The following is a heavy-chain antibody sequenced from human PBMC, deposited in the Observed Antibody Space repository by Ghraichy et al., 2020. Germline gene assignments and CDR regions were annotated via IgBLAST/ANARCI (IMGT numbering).Heavy chain of an antibody. V-gene: IGHV3-7*01. J-gene: IGHJ6*02. CDR2: IKQDGSEK. D-gene: IGHD3-3*01. Sequence: LSLTCAASGFTFSSYWMSWVRQAPGKGLEWVANIKQDGSEKYYVDSVKGRFTISRDNAKNSLYLQMNSLRAEDTAVYYCARDLFTIFVGDVWGQGTTVTVSS. CDR3: ARDLFTIFVGDV. CDR1: GFTFSSYW.